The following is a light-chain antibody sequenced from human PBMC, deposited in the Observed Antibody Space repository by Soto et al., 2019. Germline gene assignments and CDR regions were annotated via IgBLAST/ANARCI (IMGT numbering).Light chain of an antibody. CDR3: QQYNNWPPLT. Sequence: EVVMTQSPATLSVPPGERATLSCRASQSLSSNLAWYQQKPGQAPRLLIYDASTRATGIPARFSGSGSGTECTLTITSLQSEDFAVYYCQQYNNWPPLTFGGGTKVEIK. CDR1: QSLSSN. CDR2: DAS. J-gene: IGKJ4*01. V-gene: IGKV3-15*01.